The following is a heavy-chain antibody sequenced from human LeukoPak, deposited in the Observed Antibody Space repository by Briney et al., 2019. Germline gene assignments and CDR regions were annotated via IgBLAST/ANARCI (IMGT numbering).Heavy chain of an antibody. CDR1: GYTFTSYD. Sequence: PEASVKVSCKASGYTFTSYDINWVRQATGQGLEWMGWMNPNSGNTGYAQKFQGRVTMTRNTSISTAYMELSSLRSEDTAVYYCARGTYTRDLPSHTWFAPWGQGTLVTVP. D-gene: IGHD3-16*01. CDR3: ARGTYTRDLPSHTWFAP. J-gene: IGHJ5*02. CDR2: MNPNSGNT. V-gene: IGHV1-8*01.